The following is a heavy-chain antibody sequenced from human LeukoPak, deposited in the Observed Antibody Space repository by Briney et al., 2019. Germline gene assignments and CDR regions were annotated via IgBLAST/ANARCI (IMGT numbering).Heavy chain of an antibody. CDR3: AGGNWNYPYYYYYYMDV. Sequence: ASVKVSCKASGYTFTSYGISWVRQAPGQGLEWMGWISAYNGNTNYAQKLQGRVTMTTDTSTSTAYMELRSLRSDDTAVYYCAGGNWNYPYYYYYYMDVWGKGTTVTVSS. CDR1: GYTFTSYG. J-gene: IGHJ6*03. D-gene: IGHD1-7*01. CDR2: ISAYNGNT. V-gene: IGHV1-18*01.